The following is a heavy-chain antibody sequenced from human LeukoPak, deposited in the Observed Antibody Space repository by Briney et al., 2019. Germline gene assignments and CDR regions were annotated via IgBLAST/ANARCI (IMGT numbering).Heavy chain of an antibody. Sequence: GGSLRLSCAASGFTFSSYAMSWVRQAPGKGLEWVSAISGSGGSTYYADSVKGRFTISRDNSKNTLYLQMNSLRAEDTAVYYCAKDKPYCTNGVCLLDYWGQGTLVTVSS. V-gene: IGHV3-23*01. J-gene: IGHJ4*02. D-gene: IGHD2-8*01. CDR1: GFTFSSYA. CDR3: AKDKPYCTNGVCLLDY. CDR2: ISGSGGST.